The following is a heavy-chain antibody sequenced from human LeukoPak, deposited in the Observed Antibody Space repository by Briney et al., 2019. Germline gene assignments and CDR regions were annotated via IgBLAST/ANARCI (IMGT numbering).Heavy chain of an antibody. J-gene: IGHJ4*02. CDR3: ARNVEMATTDY. CDR2: INPSGGST. D-gene: IGHD5-24*01. Sequence: ASVKASCKASGYTFTSDYMHWVRHAPGEGLEWMGIINPSGGSTSYAQKFQGRVTMTRDLSTSTVYMELSSLRSEDTAVYYCARNVEMATTDYWGQGTLVTVSS. CDR1: GYTFTSDY. V-gene: IGHV1-46*01.